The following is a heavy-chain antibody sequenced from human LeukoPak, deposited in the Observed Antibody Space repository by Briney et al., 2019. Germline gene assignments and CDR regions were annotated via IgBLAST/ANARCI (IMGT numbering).Heavy chain of an antibody. D-gene: IGHD5-18*01. CDR2: ISSSGSYI. J-gene: IGHJ4*02. CDR3: ARRATTERGHSYGLDF. Sequence: GGSLRLSCAASGFTFSGSAMHWVRQAPGKGLEWVSSISSSGSYIYYADSVKGRFTISRDNAKKSLYLQMNSLRAEDTAVYYCARRATTERGHSYGLDFWGQGTLVTVSS. CDR1: GFTFSGSA. V-gene: IGHV3-21*01.